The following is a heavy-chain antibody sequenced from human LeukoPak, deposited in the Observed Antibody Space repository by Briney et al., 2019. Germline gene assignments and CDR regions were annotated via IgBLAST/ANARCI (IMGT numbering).Heavy chain of an antibody. V-gene: IGHV4-59*01. CDR2: IYYSGST. CDR1: GGSISSYY. CDR3: AAAADYYDSSGYAADI. J-gene: IGHJ3*02. D-gene: IGHD3-22*01. Sequence: SETLSLTCTVSGGSISSYYWSWIRLPPGKGLEWIGYIYYSGSTNYNPSLKSRVTISVDTSKNQFSLKLSSVTAADTAVYYCAAAADYYDSSGYAADIWGQGTMVTVSS.